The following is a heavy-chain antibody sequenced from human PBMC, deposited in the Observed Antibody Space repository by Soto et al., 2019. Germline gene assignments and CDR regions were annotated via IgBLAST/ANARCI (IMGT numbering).Heavy chain of an antibody. V-gene: IGHV5-51*01. CDR1: GYSFTIYW. J-gene: IGHJ4*02. CDR3: ASPGPNSSTSCEL. Sequence: PGESLKISCNGSGYSFTIYWIGWVRQMPGKGLEWMGIIYPGDSDTRYSPSFQGQVTISADKSISTAYLQWSSLKASDTAMYYCASPGPNSSTSCELWGQGTLVTVSS. D-gene: IGHD2-2*01. CDR2: IYPGDSDT.